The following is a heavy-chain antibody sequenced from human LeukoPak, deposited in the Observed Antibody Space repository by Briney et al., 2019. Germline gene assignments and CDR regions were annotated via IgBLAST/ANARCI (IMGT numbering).Heavy chain of an antibody. Sequence: GGSLRLSCAASGFTFSSYAMHWVRQAPGKGLEWVAVISYDGSNKYYADSVKGRFTISRDNSKNTLYLQMNSLRAEDTAVYYCAKLVPSWGQGTLVTVSS. D-gene: IGHD6-13*01. V-gene: IGHV3-30-3*02. CDR1: GFTFSSYA. CDR2: ISYDGSNK. CDR3: AKLVPS. J-gene: IGHJ5*02.